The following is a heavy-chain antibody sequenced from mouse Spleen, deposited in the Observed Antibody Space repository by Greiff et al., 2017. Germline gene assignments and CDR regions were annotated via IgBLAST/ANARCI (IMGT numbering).Heavy chain of an antibody. J-gene: IGHJ4*01. CDR3: ARLLEGAMDY. Sequence: EVKLVESGPVLVKPGASVKMSCKASGYTFTDYYMNWVKQSHGKSLEWIGVINPYNGGTSYNQKFKGKATLTVDKSSSTAYMELNSLTSEDSAVYYCARLLEGAMDYWGQGTSVTVSS. V-gene: IGHV1-19*01. CDR1: GYTFTDYY. D-gene: IGHD2-12*01. CDR2: INPYNGGT.